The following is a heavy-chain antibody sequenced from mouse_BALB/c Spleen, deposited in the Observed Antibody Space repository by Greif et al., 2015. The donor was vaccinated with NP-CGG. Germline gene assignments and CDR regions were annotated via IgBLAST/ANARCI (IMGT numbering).Heavy chain of an antibody. J-gene: IGHJ1*01. CDR2: ISSGGSYT. CDR3: TRDQNYRYDWRYFDI. D-gene: IGHD2-14*01. Sequence: DVKLVESGGGLVKPGGSLKLSCAASGFTFSSYTMSWVRQTPEKRLEWVATISSGGSYTYYPDSVKGRFTISRDNAKNTLYLQMSSLKSEDTAMYYCTRDQNYRYDWRYFDIWGAGTTVTVSS. V-gene: IGHV5-6-4*01. CDR1: GFTFSSYT.